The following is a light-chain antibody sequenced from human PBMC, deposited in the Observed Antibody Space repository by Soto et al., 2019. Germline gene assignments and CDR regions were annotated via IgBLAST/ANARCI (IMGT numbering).Light chain of an antibody. J-gene: IGLJ3*02. CDR1: SSNIGAGYD. CDR2: GKN. Sequence: QSVLTQPPSVSGAPGQRVTISCTGRSSNIGAGYDVQWYQQFPGTAPKLLIYGKNSRPSGVPDRFSGSKSGTSASLAITALQTEDEADYYCQSYDNSLSGSWVFGGGTKLTVL. V-gene: IGLV1-40*01. CDR3: QSYDNSLSGSWV.